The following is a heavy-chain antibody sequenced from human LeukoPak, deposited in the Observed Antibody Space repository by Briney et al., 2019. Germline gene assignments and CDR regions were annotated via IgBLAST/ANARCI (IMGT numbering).Heavy chain of an antibody. CDR2: IYYSGST. CDR1: GGSISSSSYY. D-gene: IGHD2/OR15-2a*01. V-gene: IGHV4-39*07. Sequence: SETLSLTCAVSGGSISSSSYYWGWIRQPPGKGLEWIGIIYYSGSTYYNPSLKSRVTISVDTSKNQFSLELISVTAADTAVYYCARVAGIVTYYFDYWGQGTLVTVSS. CDR3: ARVAGIVTYYFDY. J-gene: IGHJ4*02.